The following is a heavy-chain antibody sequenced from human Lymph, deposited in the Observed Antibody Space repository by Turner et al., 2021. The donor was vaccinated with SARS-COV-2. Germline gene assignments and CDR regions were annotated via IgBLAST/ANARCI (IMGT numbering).Heavy chain of an antibody. CDR3: ARGTGATDY. J-gene: IGHJ4*02. CDR2: ISYDGSNK. D-gene: IGHD1-26*01. Sequence: QVQLVESGGGVVQPGRSLRLSCAASGFTFSSFVMHWVRQAPGKGLEWVAVISYDGSNKYYADSVKGRFTISRDNAKNSLYLQMNSLRAEDTAFYHCARGTGATDYWGQGTLVTVSS. CDR1: GFTFSSFV. V-gene: IGHV3-30-3*01.